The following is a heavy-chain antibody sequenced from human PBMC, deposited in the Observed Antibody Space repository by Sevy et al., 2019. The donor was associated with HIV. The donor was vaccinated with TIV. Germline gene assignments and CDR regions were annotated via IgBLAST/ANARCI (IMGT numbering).Heavy chain of an antibody. Sequence: ASVKVSCKASGYTFTTYYIHWVRQAPGQGLEWMGIINPSGGSTRYEQKFHGRVTLTRETSTSTVYMELSSLRSEDTAVYYCARDGRPNYYDSSAYYYDYWGQGTLVTVSS. CDR2: INPSGGST. CDR3: ARDGRPNYYDSSAYYYDY. J-gene: IGHJ4*02. CDR1: GYTFTTYY. D-gene: IGHD3-22*01. V-gene: IGHV1-46*03.